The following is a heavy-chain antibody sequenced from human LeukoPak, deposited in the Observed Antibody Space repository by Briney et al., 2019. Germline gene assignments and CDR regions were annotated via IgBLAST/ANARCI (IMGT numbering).Heavy chain of an antibody. CDR1: GGTFSSSA. Sequence: GASVKVSYKASGGTFSSSAISWVRQAPGQGLEWMGGIIPIFGTANYAQKFQGRVTITTDESTSTAYMELSSLRSEDTAVYYCARDIWTTVTTNYYYMDVWGKGTTATVSS. D-gene: IGHD4-11*01. CDR3: ARDIWTTVTTNYYYMDV. J-gene: IGHJ6*03. V-gene: IGHV1-69*05. CDR2: IIPIFGTA.